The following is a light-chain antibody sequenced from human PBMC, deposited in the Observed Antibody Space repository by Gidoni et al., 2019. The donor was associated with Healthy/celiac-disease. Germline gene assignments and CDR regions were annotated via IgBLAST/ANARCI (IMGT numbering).Light chain of an antibody. J-gene: IGLJ1*01. Sequence: QSALTQPASVSGSPGQSITISCTGTSSDVGSYNLVSWYQQHPGKAPKLMIYEGSKRPSGVSKRFSGSKSGNTASLTIAGLQAEDEADYYGCSDAGSSTYVFGTGTKVTVL. CDR3: CSDAGSSTYV. CDR2: EGS. V-gene: IGLV2-23*01. CDR1: SSDVGSYNL.